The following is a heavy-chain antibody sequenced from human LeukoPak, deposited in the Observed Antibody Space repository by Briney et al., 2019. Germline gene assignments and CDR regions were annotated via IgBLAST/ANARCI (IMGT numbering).Heavy chain of an antibody. V-gene: IGHV4-34*01. CDR1: GGSFSGYY. CDR2: INHRGST. D-gene: IGHD5-24*01. Sequence: SETLSLTCAVYGGSFSGYYWSWIRQPPGKGLEWIGEINHRGSTNYNPSLKSRVTISVDKSKNQFSLKLSSVTAADTAVYYCAREALEYYFDYWGQGTLVTVSS. CDR3: AREALEYYFDY. J-gene: IGHJ4*02.